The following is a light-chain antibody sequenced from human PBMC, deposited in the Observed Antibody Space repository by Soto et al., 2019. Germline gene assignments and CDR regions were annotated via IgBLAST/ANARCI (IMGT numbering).Light chain of an antibody. J-gene: IGKJ5*01. V-gene: IGKV3-20*01. CDR2: AYS. Sequence: DIVLTQSPGTLSLSPAERATLSCKTSQSSGSNFLACYQHKPGQAPRLLIYAYSNRATGIPDRFPGSASETDFTLTINRLEPEDVAVYYCQLYGISPSFGQGTKLEIK. CDR1: QSSGSNF. CDR3: QLYGISPS.